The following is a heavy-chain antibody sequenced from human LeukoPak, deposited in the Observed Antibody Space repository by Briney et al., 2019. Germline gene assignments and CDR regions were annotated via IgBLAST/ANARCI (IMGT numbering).Heavy chain of an antibody. CDR3: ARGAGRLDV. Sequence: SETLSLTCAVYGGSFSGYYWSWIRQPPGKGLEWIGEINHSGSTNYNPSLKSRVAISVDTSKNQFSLKLSSVTAADTAVYYCARGAGRLDVWGQGTTVTVSS. D-gene: IGHD1-14*01. CDR2: INHSGST. CDR1: GGSFSGYY. V-gene: IGHV4-34*01. J-gene: IGHJ6*02.